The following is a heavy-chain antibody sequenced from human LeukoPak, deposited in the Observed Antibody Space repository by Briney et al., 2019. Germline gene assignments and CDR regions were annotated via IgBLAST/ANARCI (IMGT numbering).Heavy chain of an antibody. V-gene: IGHV4-39*07. Sequence: SETLSLTCTVSGVSISSSNSYWGWIRQPPGKGLEWIGSIYSGNTYYNPSLKSRVTISVDTSKNQLSLKLSSVTAADTAVYYCALTYYYDSSGYSDIWGQGTMVTVSS. CDR2: IYSGNT. CDR1: GVSISSSNSY. J-gene: IGHJ3*02. D-gene: IGHD3-22*01. CDR3: ALTYYYDSSGYSDI.